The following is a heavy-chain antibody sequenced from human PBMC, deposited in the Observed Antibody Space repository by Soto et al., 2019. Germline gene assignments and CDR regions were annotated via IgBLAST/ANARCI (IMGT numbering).Heavy chain of an antibody. CDR3: ARDPLLWFGDHYYYYGMDV. CDR2: INWNGGST. J-gene: IGHJ6*02. Sequence: GGSLRLSCAASGFTFDDYGMSWVRQAPGKGLEWVSGINWNGGSTGYADSVKGRFTISRDNAKNSLYLQMNSLRAEDTALYYCARDPLLWFGDHYYYYGMDVWGQGTTVTVSS. CDR1: GFTFDDYG. D-gene: IGHD3-10*01. V-gene: IGHV3-20*04.